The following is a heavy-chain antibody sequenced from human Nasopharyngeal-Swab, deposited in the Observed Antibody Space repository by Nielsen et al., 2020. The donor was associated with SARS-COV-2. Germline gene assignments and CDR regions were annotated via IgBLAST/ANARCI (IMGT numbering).Heavy chain of an antibody. CDR3: VSQSGYSSY. J-gene: IGHJ4*02. CDR2: IWYDGSNK. V-gene: IGHV3-33*01. Sequence: VRQMPGKGLEWVAVIWYDGSNKYYADSVKGRFTISRDNSKNTLYLQMNSLRAEDTAVYYCVSQSGYSSYWGQGTLVTVSS. D-gene: IGHD5-18*01.